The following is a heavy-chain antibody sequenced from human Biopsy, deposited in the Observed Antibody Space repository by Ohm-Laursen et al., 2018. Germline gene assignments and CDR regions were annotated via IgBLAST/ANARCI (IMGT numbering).Heavy chain of an antibody. CDR2: INCKTGAT. Sequence: ASVKVSCKASSYTFTDYNIHWMRQAPGQGLEWLGYINCKTGATNYAQKFQGTVTMTRDTSKSTAYLALGSLRSYDTAIYYCARDPLNGHKHFDYWGQGSLVTVSS. CDR3: ARDPLNGHKHFDY. J-gene: IGHJ4*02. V-gene: IGHV1-2*02. D-gene: IGHD2-8*01. CDR1: SYTFTDYN.